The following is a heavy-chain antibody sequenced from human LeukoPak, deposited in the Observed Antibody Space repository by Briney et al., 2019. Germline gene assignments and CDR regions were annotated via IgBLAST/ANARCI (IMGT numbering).Heavy chain of an antibody. CDR1: GGSISSYY. J-gene: IGHJ6*02. V-gene: IGHV4-59*01. CDR2: IYYSGST. CDR3: ARVGYEWNYYGMDV. D-gene: IGHD5-12*01. Sequence: PSETLSLTCTVSGGSISSYYWSWIRQPPGKGLEWIGYIYYSGSTKYNPSLKSRVTISVDASKNQFSLKLSSVTAADTAVYYCARVGYEWNYYGMDVWGQGTTVTVSS.